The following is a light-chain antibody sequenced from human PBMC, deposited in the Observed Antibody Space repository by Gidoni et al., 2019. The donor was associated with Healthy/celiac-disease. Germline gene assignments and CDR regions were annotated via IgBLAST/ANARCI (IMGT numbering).Light chain of an antibody. V-gene: IGKV3-11*01. Sequence: EIALTHSRPTLSLPPVKRATLSCRASQSVTSYLAWYQQKPGQAPRLLIYDASNRATGIPARLSGSGSGTDFTLTISSLEPEDFAVYYCQQRSNWPPVTFGQGTKLEIK. CDR2: DAS. J-gene: IGKJ2*01. CDR1: QSVTSY. CDR3: QQRSNWPPVT.